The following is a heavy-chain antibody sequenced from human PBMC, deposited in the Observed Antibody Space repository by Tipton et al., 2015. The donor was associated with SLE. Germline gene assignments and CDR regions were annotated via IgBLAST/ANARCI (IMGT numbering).Heavy chain of an antibody. Sequence: TLSLTCAVSGYSISSGYYWGWIRQPPGKGLEWIGSIYHSGSTYYNPSLKSRVTISVDTSKNQFSLKLSSVTAADTAVYYCARESYDSSGYYFDYWGQGTLVTASS. CDR3: ARESYDSSGYYFDY. CDR1: GYSISSGYY. CDR2: IYHSGST. J-gene: IGHJ4*02. V-gene: IGHV4-38-2*02. D-gene: IGHD3-22*01.